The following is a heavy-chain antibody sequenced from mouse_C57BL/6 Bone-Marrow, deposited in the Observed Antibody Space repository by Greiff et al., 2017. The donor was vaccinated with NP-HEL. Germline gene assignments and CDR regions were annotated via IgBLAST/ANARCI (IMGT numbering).Heavy chain of an antibody. CDR3: TREIDLQEFAY. V-gene: IGHV5-9-1*02. Sequence: EVKVVESGAGLVKPGGSLKLSCAASGFTFSSYAMSWVRQTPEKRLEWVAYISSGGDYTYYADTVKGRFTISRDNARNTLYLQMSSLKSEDTAMYYCTREIDLQEFAYWGQGTLVTVSA. CDR2: ISSGGDYT. CDR1: GFTFSSYA. J-gene: IGHJ3*01.